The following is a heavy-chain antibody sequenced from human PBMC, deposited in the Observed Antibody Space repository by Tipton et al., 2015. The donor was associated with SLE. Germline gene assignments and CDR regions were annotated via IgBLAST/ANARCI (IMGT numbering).Heavy chain of an antibody. D-gene: IGHD3-9*01. CDR1: GGSISSASYY. CDR3: ARLTPLYYLGRPGYYYHPVDI. CDR2: VYSSGTT. Sequence: TLSLTCTVSGGSISSASYYWRWVRQPAGKGLECIGHVYSSGTTNYNPSLKSRVTISIDTSKNQFFLKLDSGTAADSALYYCARLTPLYYLGRPGYYYHPVDIWGQATMVTVSS. V-gene: IGHV4-61*09. J-gene: IGHJ3*02.